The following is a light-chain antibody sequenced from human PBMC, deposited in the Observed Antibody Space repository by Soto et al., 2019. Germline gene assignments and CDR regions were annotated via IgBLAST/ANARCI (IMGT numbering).Light chain of an antibody. J-gene: IGKJ5*01. CDR2: DAS. CDR3: QQLFDSPIT. Sequence: DIQLTQSPSSLSASVGDKVTIPCRASQSIMSYLNWVQQKPGKAPKLLIYDASSLQTGVPSRFSGSGSGTEFSLTITSLQPEDFATYYCQQLFDSPITFGQGTRLEI. CDR1: QSIMSY. V-gene: IGKV1-39*01.